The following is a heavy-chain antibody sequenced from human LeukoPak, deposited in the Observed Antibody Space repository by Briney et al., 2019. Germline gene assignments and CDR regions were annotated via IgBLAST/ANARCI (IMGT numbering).Heavy chain of an antibody. CDR2: IYTSGST. J-gene: IGHJ4*02. V-gene: IGHV4-61*02. Sequence: PSQTLSLTCTVSGVSISSGSYYWSWIRQPAGKGLEWIGRIYTSGSTNYNPSLKSRVTISVDTSKNQFSLKLSSVTAADTAVYYCARIYCGGDCYFDYWGQETLVTVSS. CDR3: ARIYCGGDCYFDY. D-gene: IGHD2-21*02. CDR1: GVSISSGSYY.